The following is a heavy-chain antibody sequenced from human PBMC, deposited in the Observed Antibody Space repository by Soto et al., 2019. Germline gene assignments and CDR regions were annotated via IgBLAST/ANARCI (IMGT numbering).Heavy chain of an antibody. J-gene: IGHJ3*02. CDR3: TTYGVIGQAAFDI. CDR2: IKSKAEGGTA. Sequence: GGSLRLSCAASGFTFINAWMIWVRQAPGKGLQWVGHIKSKAEGGTADYAAPVRGRFTISRDDSEKTLYLQMNSLKTEDIAVYYCTTYGVIGQAAFDIWGQGTMVTVSS. D-gene: IGHD3-10*01. V-gene: IGHV3-15*01. CDR1: GFTFINAW.